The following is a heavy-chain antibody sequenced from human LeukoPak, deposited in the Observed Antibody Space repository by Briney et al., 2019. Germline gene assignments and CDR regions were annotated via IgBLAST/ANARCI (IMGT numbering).Heavy chain of an antibody. D-gene: IGHD3-22*01. V-gene: IGHV3-30*18. CDR2: ISYDGSNK. J-gene: IGHJ4*02. CDR1: GFTFSSYG. Sequence: GGSLRLSCAASGFTFSSYGMHWVRQAPGKGLEWVAVISYDGSNKYYADSVKGRFTISRDNSKNTLYLQMNSLRAEDTAVYYCAKEEYYDSSGYYSYYFDYWGQGTLVTVSS. CDR3: AKEEYYDSSGYYSYYFDY.